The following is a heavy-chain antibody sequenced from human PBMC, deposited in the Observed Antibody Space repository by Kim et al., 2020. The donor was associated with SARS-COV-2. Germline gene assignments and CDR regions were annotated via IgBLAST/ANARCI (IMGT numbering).Heavy chain of an antibody. D-gene: IGHD2-8*01. J-gene: IGHJ5*02. CDR3: ARGWFCTNGVCYTGDNWFDP. V-gene: IGHV1-2*06. CDR2: INPNSGGT. CDR1: GYTFTGYY. Sequence: ASVKVSCKASGYTFTGYYMHWVRQAPGQGLEWMGRINPNSGGTNYAQKFQGRVTMTRDTSISTAYMELSRLRSDDTAVYYCARGWFCTNGVCYTGDNWFDPWGKGTLVTVSS.